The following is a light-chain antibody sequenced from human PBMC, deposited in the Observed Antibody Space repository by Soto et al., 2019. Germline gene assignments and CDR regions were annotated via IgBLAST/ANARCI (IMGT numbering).Light chain of an antibody. J-gene: IGKJ2*01. CDR1: QDIISW. CDR3: QHSNSFPPT. CDR2: VAS. V-gene: IGKV1-12*01. Sequence: DIQMTQSPSSVSASVGDRFTITSRASQDIISWLAWYQQKPGKAPKLLIFVASSLQSGVPSTFSVSGAGTDFTLTIITLQTVDYAPYGCQHSNSFPPTFGQGTKLEIK.